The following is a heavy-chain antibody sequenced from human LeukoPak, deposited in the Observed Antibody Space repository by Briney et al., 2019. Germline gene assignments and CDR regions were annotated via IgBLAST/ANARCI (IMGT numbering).Heavy chain of an antibody. CDR2: IYYSGST. D-gene: IGHD6-13*01. V-gene: IGHV4-59*01. CDR3: ARVTGYMTEDYFDY. Sequence: SETLSLTCTVSGVSINSYYWSWIRQPPGKGREWIRYIYYSGSTNYNPSLKSRVTISVDTSKNQFSLRLSSVTAADTAVYYCARVTGYMTEDYFDYWGQGTLITVSS. J-gene: IGHJ4*02. CDR1: GVSINSYY.